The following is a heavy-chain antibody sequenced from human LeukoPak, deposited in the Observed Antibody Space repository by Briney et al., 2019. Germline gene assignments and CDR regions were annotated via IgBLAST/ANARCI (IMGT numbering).Heavy chain of an antibody. Sequence: GASVKVSCKASGYTFTSYYMHWVRQAPGQGLEWMGGIIPIFGTANYAQKFQGRVTITADKSTSTAYMELSSLRSEDTAVYYCARVRYSGYDSSRYFDYWGQGTLVTVSS. CDR2: IIPIFGTA. CDR1: GYTFTSYY. D-gene: IGHD5-12*01. J-gene: IGHJ4*02. V-gene: IGHV1-69*06. CDR3: ARVRYSGYDSSRYFDY.